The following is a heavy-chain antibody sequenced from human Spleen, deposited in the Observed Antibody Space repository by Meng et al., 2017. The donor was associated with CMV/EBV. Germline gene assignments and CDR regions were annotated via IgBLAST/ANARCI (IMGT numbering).Heavy chain of an antibody. J-gene: IGHJ4*02. CDR2: IYYRGST. CDR3: ARDTASAGNYFDY. CDR1: GGSISSGGYY. D-gene: IGHD6-13*01. V-gene: IGHV4-31*01. Sequence: LRLSCTVSGGSISSGGYYWIWIRQHPGKGLVWIGYIYYRGSTYYNPSLKSLVTISVDTSKHQFSLKLSSVTAADTAVYSCARDTASAGNYFDYWGQGTLVTVSS.